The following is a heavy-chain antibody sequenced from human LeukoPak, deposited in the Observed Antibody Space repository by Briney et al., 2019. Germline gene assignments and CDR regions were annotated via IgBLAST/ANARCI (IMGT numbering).Heavy chain of an antibody. CDR2: IYYSGST. V-gene: IGHV4-61*08. D-gene: IGHD2-21*02. Sequence: PSQTLSLTCTVSGGSISSAGYFWTWIRQPPGQGLEWIGYIYYSGSTNYNPSLKSRVTISVDTSETQFSLELSSVTAADTAVYYCARGVVTADHFDYWGQGTLVTVSS. J-gene: IGHJ4*02. CDR1: GGSISSAGYF. CDR3: ARGVVTADHFDY.